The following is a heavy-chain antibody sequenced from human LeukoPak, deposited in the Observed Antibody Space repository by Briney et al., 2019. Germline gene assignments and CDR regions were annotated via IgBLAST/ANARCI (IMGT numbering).Heavy chain of an antibody. V-gene: IGHV4-61*02. CDR2: IYTSGST. CDR1: GGSISSGSYY. CDR3: ARISRDGYNYFNY. J-gene: IGHJ4*02. D-gene: IGHD5-24*01. Sequence: SQTLSLTXTVSGGSISSGSYYWSRIRQPAGKGLEWIGRIYTSGSTNYNPSLKSRVTISVDTSKNQFSLKLSSVTAADTAVYYCARISRDGYNYFNYWGQGTLVTVSS.